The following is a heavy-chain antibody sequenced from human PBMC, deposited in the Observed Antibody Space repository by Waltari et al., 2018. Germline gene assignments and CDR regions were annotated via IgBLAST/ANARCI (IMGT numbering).Heavy chain of an antibody. V-gene: IGHV4-59*01. Sequence: QVQLQESGPGLVKPSETLSLTCTASGGSISSYYWSWIRQPPGKGLEWIGYIYYSGSTNYNPSLKSRVTISVDTSKNQFSLKLSSVTAADTAVYYCASFYSGSYQGHDAFDIWG. CDR1: GGSISSYY. CDR2: IYYSGST. CDR3: ASFYSGSYQGHDAFDI. D-gene: IGHD1-26*01. J-gene: IGHJ3*02.